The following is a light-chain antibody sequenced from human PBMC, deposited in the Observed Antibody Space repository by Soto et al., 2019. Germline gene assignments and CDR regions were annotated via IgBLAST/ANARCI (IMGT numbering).Light chain of an antibody. CDR1: QSLSSSF. Sequence: EIVLTQSPGTLSLSPGQRATLSCRASQSLSSSFLAWYQQKPGQAPRLIIYGASSRAAGIPDRFSGSGSGTDFTLTISRLEPEDFAVYYCQQYLRSPRTFGQGTKVEIK. V-gene: IGKV3-20*01. CDR3: QQYLRSPRT. CDR2: GAS. J-gene: IGKJ1*01.